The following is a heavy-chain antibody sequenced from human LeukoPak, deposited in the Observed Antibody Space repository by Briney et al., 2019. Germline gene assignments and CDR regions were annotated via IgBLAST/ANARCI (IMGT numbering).Heavy chain of an antibody. V-gene: IGHV4-31*03. D-gene: IGHD3-10*01. CDR3: ARHMVRGVINLDN. CDR2: IYYSGST. J-gene: IGHJ4*02. Sequence: PSQTLSLTCTVSGGSISSGGYYWSWIRQHPGKGLEWIGYIYYSGSTYYNPSLKSRVTISVDTSKNQLSLKLSSVTAADTAVYYCARHMVRGVINLDNWGQGTLVTVSS. CDR1: GGSISSGGYY.